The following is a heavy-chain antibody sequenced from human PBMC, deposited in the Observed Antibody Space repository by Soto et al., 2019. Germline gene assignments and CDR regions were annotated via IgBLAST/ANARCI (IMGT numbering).Heavy chain of an antibody. D-gene: IGHD7-27*01. CDR3: VKRGRNWGAFDF. V-gene: IGHV3-23*01. J-gene: IGHJ3*01. Sequence: VQLLESGGDLVQPGGSLRLSCVASGFMLNNYAMSWVRQAPGKGLEWVSTIGGTDGDSDGVPWYEDSVKGRFTISRDSSANTLFLHMDNLRAEDSALYYCVKRGRNWGAFDFWGQGTTAVVSS. CDR2: IGGTDGDSDGVP. CDR1: GFMLNNYA.